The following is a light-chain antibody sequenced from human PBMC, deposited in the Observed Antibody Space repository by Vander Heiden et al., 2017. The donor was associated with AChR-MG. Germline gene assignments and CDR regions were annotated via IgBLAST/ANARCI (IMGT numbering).Light chain of an antibody. Sequence: DIKMTQSPSTLSASVGDRVTITCRASQSIYSWLAWYQQKPGKAPKLLIYKASSLESGVPSRFSGSESGTEFTLTISSLQPDDFATYYCQQSLTFGGGTKVEIK. CDR3: QQSLT. CDR2: KAS. CDR1: QSIYSW. J-gene: IGKJ4*01. V-gene: IGKV1-5*03.